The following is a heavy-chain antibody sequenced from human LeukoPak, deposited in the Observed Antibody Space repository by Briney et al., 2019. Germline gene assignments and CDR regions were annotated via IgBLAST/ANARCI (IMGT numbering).Heavy chain of an antibody. V-gene: IGHV4-39*07. J-gene: IGHJ4*02. D-gene: IGHD1-26*01. CDR2: IYYSGST. Sequence: PSETLSLTCTVSGGSISSSSYYWGWIRQPPGKGLEWIGSIYYSGSTYYNPSLKSRVTISVDTSKNQFSLKLSSVTAADTAVYYCARDRVGATVYFDYWGQGTLVTVSS. CDR3: ARDRVGATVYFDY. CDR1: GGSISSSSYY.